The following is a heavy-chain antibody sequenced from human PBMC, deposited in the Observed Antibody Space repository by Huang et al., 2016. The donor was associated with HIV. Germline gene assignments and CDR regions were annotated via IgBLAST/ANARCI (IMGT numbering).Heavy chain of an antibody. CDR3: AKDYDYVWGRYRPQMWDY. CDR1: GFTFSSYA. D-gene: IGHD3-16*02. Sequence: EVQLLESGGGLVKPGGSLRLTCAASGFTFSSYALSWVRLPPGKGLEWVSVISGTGATTYYTDSVKGRVTISRDNSKRTVFLQMNNLRAEDTAVYYCAKDYDYVWGRYRPQMWDYWGQGTLVTVSS. J-gene: IGHJ4*02. V-gene: IGHV3-23*01. CDR2: ISGTGATT.